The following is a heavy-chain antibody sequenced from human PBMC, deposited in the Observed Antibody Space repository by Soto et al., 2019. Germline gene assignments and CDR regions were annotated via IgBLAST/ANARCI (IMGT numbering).Heavy chain of an antibody. CDR1: GFTFSSYG. CDR3: ARGGWEFDP. D-gene: IGHD1-26*01. Sequence: GGSLRLSCAASGFTFSSYGMHWVRQAPGKGLEWVAVIWYDGSNKYYADSVKGRFTISRDNSKNTLYLQMNSLRSDDTAVYYCARGGWEFDPWGQGTLVTVSS. CDR2: IWYDGSNK. V-gene: IGHV3-33*01. J-gene: IGHJ5*02.